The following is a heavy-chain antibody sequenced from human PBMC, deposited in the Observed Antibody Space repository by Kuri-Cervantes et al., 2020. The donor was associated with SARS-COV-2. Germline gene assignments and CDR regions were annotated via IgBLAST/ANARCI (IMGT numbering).Heavy chain of an antibody. D-gene: IGHD3-22*01. CDR1: GFTFSSYE. CDR3: ARDGPYYYDSSGYYDGGVRAFDI. J-gene: IGHJ3*02. V-gene: IGHV3-48*03. CDR2: ISSSGSTI. Sequence: GESLKISCAASGFTFSSYEMNWVRQAPGKGLEWVSYISSSGSTIYYADSVKGRFTISKDNAKNSLYLQMNSLRAEDTAVYYCARDGPYYYDSSGYYDGGVRAFDIWGQGTMVTVSS.